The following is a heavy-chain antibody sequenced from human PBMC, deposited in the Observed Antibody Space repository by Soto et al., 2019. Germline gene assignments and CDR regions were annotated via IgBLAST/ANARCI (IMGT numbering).Heavy chain of an antibody. CDR2: IYWDDDK. J-gene: IGHJ4*02. CDR3: AHRLGRYSSGWYSYYFDY. V-gene: IGHV2-5*02. CDR1: GFSLSTSGVG. D-gene: IGHD6-19*01. Sequence: SGPTLVNPTQTLTLTCTFSGFSLSTSGVGVGWIRQPPGKALEWLALIYWDDDKRYSPSLKSRLTITKDTSKNLVVLTMTNMDPVDTATYYCAHRLGRYSSGWYSYYFDYWGQGTLVTVPQ.